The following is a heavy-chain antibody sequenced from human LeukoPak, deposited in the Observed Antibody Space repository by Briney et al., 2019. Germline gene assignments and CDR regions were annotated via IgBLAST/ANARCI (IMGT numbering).Heavy chain of an antibody. CDR2: IYTSGSA. J-gene: IGHJ6*03. V-gene: IGHV4-4*07. CDR3: ARDGGSGSYYNLGYYYYMDV. Sequence: SETLSLTCTVSGASISIYYWSWIRQPAGKGLEWIGRIYTSGSAYYNPSLKSRVSMSVDTSKNQFSLKLTSVTAADTAVYYCARDGGSGSYYNLGYYYYMDVWGKGTTVTVSS. D-gene: IGHD3-10*01. CDR1: GASISIYY.